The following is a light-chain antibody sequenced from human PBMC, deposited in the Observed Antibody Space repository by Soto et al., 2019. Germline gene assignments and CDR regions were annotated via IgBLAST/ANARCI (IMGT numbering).Light chain of an antibody. CDR3: SSYTSSSPVV. V-gene: IGLV3-1*01. Sequence: SYELTQPPSVSVSPGQTASITCSGDKLGDKYACWYQQKPGQSPVLVIYQDSKRPSGIPERFSGSNSGNTATLTISGLQAEDEADYYCSSYTSSSPVVFGGGTKVTVL. CDR1: KLGDKY. J-gene: IGLJ2*01. CDR2: QDS.